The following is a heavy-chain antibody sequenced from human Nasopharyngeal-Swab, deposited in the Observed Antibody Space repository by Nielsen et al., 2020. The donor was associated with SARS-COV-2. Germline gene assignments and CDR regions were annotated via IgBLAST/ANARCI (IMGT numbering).Heavy chain of an antibody. D-gene: IGHD2-2*01. Sequence: VRQAPGKGLEWVSAISGSGGSTYYADSVKGRFTISRDNSKNTLYLQMNSLRAEDTAVYYCAKDKDIVVVPAAIDYWGQGTLVTVS. CDR2: ISGSGGST. J-gene: IGHJ4*02. CDR3: AKDKDIVVVPAAIDY. V-gene: IGHV3-23*01.